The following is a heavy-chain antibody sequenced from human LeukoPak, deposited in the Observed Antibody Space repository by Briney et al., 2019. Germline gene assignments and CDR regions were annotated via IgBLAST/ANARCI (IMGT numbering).Heavy chain of an antibody. J-gene: IGHJ4*01. CDR3: ARAGGYSGYDYYFDY. V-gene: IGHV1-69*01. CDR2: IIPIFGTA. Sequence: GSSVKVSCKASGGTFSSCAISWVRQAPGQGLEWMGGIIPIFGTANYAQKFQGRVTITADESTSTAYMELSSLRSEDTAVYYCARAGGYSGYDYYFDYWGHGALVTVSS. CDR1: GGTFSSCA. D-gene: IGHD5-12*01.